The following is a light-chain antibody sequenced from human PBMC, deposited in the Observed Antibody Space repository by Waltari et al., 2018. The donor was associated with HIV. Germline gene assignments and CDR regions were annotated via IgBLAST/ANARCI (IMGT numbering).Light chain of an antibody. V-gene: IGKV1-33*01. CDR3: QQCKKLPLT. Sequence: LSASLGGRVTIACQASQDIENYLTWYQQKPGKSPKLLIYAASTLEVGVPSRFSGGGSGTDFNFTINNLQPDDFATYYCQQCKKLPLTFGGGTKVEMK. CDR2: AAS. J-gene: IGKJ4*01. CDR1: QDIENY.